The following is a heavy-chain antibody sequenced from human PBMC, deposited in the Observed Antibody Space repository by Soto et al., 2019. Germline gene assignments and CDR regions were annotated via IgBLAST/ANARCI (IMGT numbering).Heavy chain of an antibody. J-gene: IGHJ6*02. CDR2: IWYDGSNK. CDR3: ARHNYDSSGYYHYYYGMDV. V-gene: IGHV3-33*01. D-gene: IGHD3-22*01. Sequence: GGSLRLSCAASGFTFSSYGMHWVRQAPGKGLEWVAVIWYDGSNKYYADSVKGRFSISRDNSKNTLYLQMNSLRAADTAVYYCARHNYDSSGYYHYYYGMDVWGQGTTVTVSS. CDR1: GFTFSSYG.